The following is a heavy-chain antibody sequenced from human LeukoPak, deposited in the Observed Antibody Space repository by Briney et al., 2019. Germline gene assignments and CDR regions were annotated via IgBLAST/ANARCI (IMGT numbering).Heavy chain of an antibody. CDR3: ARDIRLMVRGVADYYYYGMDV. CDR2: IKQDGSEK. J-gene: IGHJ6*02. CDR1: GFTFSSYW. Sequence: TGGSLRLSCAASGFTFSSYWMSWVRQAPGKGLEWVANIKQDGSEKYYVDSVKGRFTISRDNAENSLYLQMNSLRAEDTAVYYCARDIRLMVRGVADYYYYGMDVWGQGTTVTVSS. D-gene: IGHD3-10*01. V-gene: IGHV3-7*01.